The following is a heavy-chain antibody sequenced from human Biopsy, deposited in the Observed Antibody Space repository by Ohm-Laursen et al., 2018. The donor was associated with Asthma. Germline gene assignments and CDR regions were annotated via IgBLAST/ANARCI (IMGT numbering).Heavy chain of an antibody. J-gene: IGHJ6*02. CDR1: GGSMTPTSHY. V-gene: IGHV4-39*01. Sequence: GTLSLTWAVSGGSMTPTSHYWDWIRQAPGKGLEWIGYISYGGKTSYNPSLKNRVTISRDTSKNQFSLRLTSVTAADTAVYFCARRITIFGVVQKDHGMDAWGQGTTVIVSS. D-gene: IGHD3-3*01. CDR2: ISYGGKT. CDR3: ARRITIFGVVQKDHGMDA.